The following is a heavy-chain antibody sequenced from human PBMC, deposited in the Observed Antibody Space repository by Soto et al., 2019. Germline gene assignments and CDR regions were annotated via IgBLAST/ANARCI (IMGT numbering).Heavy chain of an antibody. CDR2: IYSGGYT. J-gene: IGHJ4*02. CDR1: GFTVSNNY. D-gene: IGHD3-10*01. CDR3: ARPPGGGGY. Sequence: EVQLVESGGGLIQPGGSLRLSCAVSGFTVSNNYMSWVRQAPGKGLEGVSVIYSGGYTAYGDSVKGRFTISRDNSKNPLSLQMKTLRPDAPAVFFCARPPGGGGYWGQGTLVTVSS. V-gene: IGHV3-53*01.